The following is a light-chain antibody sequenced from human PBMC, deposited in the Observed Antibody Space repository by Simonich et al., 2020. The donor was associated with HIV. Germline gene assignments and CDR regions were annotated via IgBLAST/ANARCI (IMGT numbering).Light chain of an antibody. CDR2: RNN. CDR3: CSYAGSYTVV. CDR1: SSNIGSNT. V-gene: IGLV1-44*01. J-gene: IGLJ2*01. Sequence: QSVLTQPPLASGTPGQRVTISCSGTSSNIGSNTVNWFQHLPGTAPKPLIFRNNHRPSGVPDRFSGSRSGTSASLAISGLQSEDEADYYCCSYAGSYTVVFGGGTKLTVL.